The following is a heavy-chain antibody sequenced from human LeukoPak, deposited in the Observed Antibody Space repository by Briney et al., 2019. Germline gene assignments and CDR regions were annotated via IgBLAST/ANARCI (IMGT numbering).Heavy chain of an antibody. V-gene: IGHV3-43*02. J-gene: IGHJ6*02. CDR1: GFTIGPYA. CDR3: GTWASYHSLDV. D-gene: IGHD5-18*01. Sequence: PGGSLRLSCAASGFTIGPYAMHWVRQRPGKGLEWVAHINADGGRTFYADSVEGRFTISRDNSKDSLYLQMNSLTTDDTALYYCGTWASYHSLDVWGQGTTVTVSS. CDR2: INADGGRT.